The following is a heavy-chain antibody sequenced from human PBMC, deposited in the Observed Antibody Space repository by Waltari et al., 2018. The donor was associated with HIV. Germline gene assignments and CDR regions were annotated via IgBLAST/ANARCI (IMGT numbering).Heavy chain of an antibody. Sequence: QVQLQESGPGLVKPSETLSLTCDVSGYSISSNYLWGWYRQPPGKGLEWIATIYLRGNTYYNPSLMFRVSMSVDTSQNRFSLRLASVTAADTAIYYCARVREVAGNDYWGQGTLVTVSS. J-gene: IGHJ4*02. CDR3: ARVREVAGNDY. D-gene: IGHD6-19*01. V-gene: IGHV4-38-2*01. CDR1: GYSISSNYL. CDR2: IYLRGNT.